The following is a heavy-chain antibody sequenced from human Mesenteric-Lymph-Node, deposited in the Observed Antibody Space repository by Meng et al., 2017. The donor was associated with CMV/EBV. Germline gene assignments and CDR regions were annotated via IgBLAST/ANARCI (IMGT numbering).Heavy chain of an antibody. J-gene: IGHJ6*02. CDR3: ARDVVVVIAIANYYYGMDV. D-gene: IGHD2-21*01. V-gene: IGHV1-18*01. CDR2: ISAYNGNT. Sequence: ASVKVSCKASGYTFTSYGISWVRQAPGQGLEWMGWISAYNGNTNYAQKLQGRVTMTTDTSTSTAYMELRSLRSDDTAVYYCARDVVVVIAIANYYYGMDVWGQGTTVTVSS. CDR1: GYTFTSYG.